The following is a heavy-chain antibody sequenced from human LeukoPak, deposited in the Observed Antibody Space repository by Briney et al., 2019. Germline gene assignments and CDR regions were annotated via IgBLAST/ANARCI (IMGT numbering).Heavy chain of an antibody. J-gene: IGHJ4*02. CDR2: IYYSGST. Sequence: PSETLSLTCTVSGGSVSSGSYYWSWIRQPPGKGLEWIGYIYYSGSTNYNPSLKRRVTISVDTSKNQFSLKLSSVTAADTAVYYCARDLTGPYSSGWWPLEYWGQGTLVTVSS. CDR3: ARDLTGPYSSGWWPLEY. V-gene: IGHV4-61*01. D-gene: IGHD6-19*01. CDR1: GGSVSSGSYY.